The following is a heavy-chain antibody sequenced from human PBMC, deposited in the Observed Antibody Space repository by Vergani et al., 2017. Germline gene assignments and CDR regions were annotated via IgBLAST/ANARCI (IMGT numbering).Heavy chain of an antibody. CDR3: ARIGSSWYDY. CDR1: GGSISSGSYY. J-gene: IGHJ4*02. CDR2: IYYSGST. V-gene: IGHV4-61*01. Sequence: QVQLQESGPGLVKPSQTLSLTCTVSGGSISSGSYYWSWIRQPPGKGLEWIGYIYYSGSTNYNPSLKSRVTISVDTSKNQFSLKLSSVTAADTAVYYCARIGSSWYDYWGQGTLVTVSS. D-gene: IGHD6-13*01.